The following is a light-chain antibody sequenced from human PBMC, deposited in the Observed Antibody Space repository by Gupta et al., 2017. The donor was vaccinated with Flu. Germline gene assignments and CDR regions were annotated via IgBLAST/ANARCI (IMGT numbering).Light chain of an antibody. CDR3: QQERSYPWT. CDR1: QSSDSW. V-gene: IGKV1-5*03. J-gene: IGKJ1*01. Sequence: STLSASVGDRVTITCRASQSSDSWLEWYQQKPGKAPKLLIYKASNLESGVPSRFSGSGSGTEFTLTISSLQPDDFATYYCQQERSYPWTFGQGTTVEIK. CDR2: KAS.